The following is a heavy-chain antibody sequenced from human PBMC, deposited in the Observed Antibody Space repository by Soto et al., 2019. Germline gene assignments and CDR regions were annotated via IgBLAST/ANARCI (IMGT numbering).Heavy chain of an antibody. CDR3: AKGARHYYYYGMDV. J-gene: IGHJ6*02. D-gene: IGHD6-6*01. Sequence: EVQLVESGGGLIQPGGSLRLSCAASGFTVSSNYMSWVRQAPGKGLEWVSVIYSGGSTYYADSVKGRFTISRDNSKNTLYLQMNSLRAEDTAVYYCAKGARHYYYYGMDVWGQGTTVTVSS. CDR2: IYSGGST. CDR1: GFTVSSNY. V-gene: IGHV3-66*03.